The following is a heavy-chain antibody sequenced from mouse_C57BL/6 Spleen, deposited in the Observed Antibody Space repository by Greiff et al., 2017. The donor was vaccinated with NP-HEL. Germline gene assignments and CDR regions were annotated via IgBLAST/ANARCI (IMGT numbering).Heavy chain of an antibody. Sequence: QVQLQQPGAELVRPGSSVKLSCKASGYTFTSYWMDWVKQRPGQGLEWIGNIYPSDSETHYNQKFKDKATLTVDKSSSTAYMQLSSLTSEDSAVYYCARQGGYYYFDHWGQGTTLTVSS. J-gene: IGHJ2*01. CDR1: GYTFTSYW. CDR2: IYPSDSET. D-gene: IGHD2-3*01. CDR3: ARQGGYYYFDH. V-gene: IGHV1-61*01.